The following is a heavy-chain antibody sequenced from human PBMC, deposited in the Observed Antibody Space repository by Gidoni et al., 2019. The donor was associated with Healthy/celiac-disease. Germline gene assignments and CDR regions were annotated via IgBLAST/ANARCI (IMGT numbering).Heavy chain of an antibody. Sequence: QLQLQESGPGLVKPSETLSLTCTASGGSISSSSYYWGWIRQPPGKGLEWIGSIYYSGSTYYNPSLKSRVTISVDTSKNQFSLKLSSVTAADTAVYYCARVVGFEKAHYGDSNWYFDLWGRGTLVTVSS. CDR2: IYYSGST. CDR1: GGSISSSSYY. J-gene: IGHJ2*01. CDR3: ARVVGFEKAHYGDSNWYFDL. D-gene: IGHD4-17*01. V-gene: IGHV4-39*07.